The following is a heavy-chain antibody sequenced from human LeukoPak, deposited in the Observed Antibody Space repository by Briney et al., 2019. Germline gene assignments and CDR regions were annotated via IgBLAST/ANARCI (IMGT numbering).Heavy chain of an antibody. CDR2: IYQSGDT. V-gene: IGHV4-38-2*01. CDR3: ARGIYYFDY. CDR1: GYSISSGYY. D-gene: IGHD3-10*01. Sequence: SETLSLTCVVSGYSISSGYYWGWIRQPPGKGLEWIGSIYQSGDTYYNPSLKSRVTLSVDTPKNQFSLKLSSVTAADTAVYYCARGIYYFDYWGQGTLVTASS. J-gene: IGHJ4*02.